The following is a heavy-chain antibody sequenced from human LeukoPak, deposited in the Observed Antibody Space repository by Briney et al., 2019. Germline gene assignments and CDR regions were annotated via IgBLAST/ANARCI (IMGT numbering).Heavy chain of an antibody. Sequence: GESLKISCKGSGYSFTSYWIGWVRQMPGKGLEWMGIIYPGDSDTRYSPSFQGQVTISADKSISTAFLQWSSLKAADTAMYYCARLFDSSGCISHYDYWGQGTLVTVSS. CDR3: ARLFDSSGCISHYDY. D-gene: IGHD3-22*01. V-gene: IGHV5-51*01. CDR1: GYSFTSYW. J-gene: IGHJ4*02. CDR2: IYPGDSDT.